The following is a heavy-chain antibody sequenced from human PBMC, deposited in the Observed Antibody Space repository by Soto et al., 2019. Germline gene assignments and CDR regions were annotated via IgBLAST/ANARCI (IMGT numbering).Heavy chain of an antibody. CDR3: ARGGRYYYGSGSYPPDLGY. V-gene: IGHV1-8*02. CDR1: GYTFTSYG. D-gene: IGHD3-10*01. Sequence: ASVKVSCKTPGYTFTSYGTSWVRQATGQGLEWMGWMNPNSGNTGYAQKFQGRVTMTRNTSISTAYMELSSLRSEDTAVYYCARGGRYYYGSGSYPPDLGYWGQ. J-gene: IGHJ4*01. CDR2: MNPNSGNT.